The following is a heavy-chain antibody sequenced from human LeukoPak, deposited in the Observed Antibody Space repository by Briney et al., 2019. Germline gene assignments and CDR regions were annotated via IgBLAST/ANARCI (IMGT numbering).Heavy chain of an antibody. Sequence: ASVKVSCKTSGGTFRSYAISWVRQAPGQGLEWMGGIIPIFGTANYAQKFQGRVTITADESTSTAYMELGSLRSEDTAVYYCARGPSYGDYGRDGMDVWGQGTTVTVSS. J-gene: IGHJ6*02. CDR2: IIPIFGTA. V-gene: IGHV1-69*13. D-gene: IGHD4-17*01. CDR3: ARGPSYGDYGRDGMDV. CDR1: GGTFRSYA.